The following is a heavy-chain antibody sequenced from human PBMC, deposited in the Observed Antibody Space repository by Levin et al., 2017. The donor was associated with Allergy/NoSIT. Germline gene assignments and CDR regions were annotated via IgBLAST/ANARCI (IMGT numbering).Heavy chain of an antibody. CDR2: IWYDGSNK. CDR3: AREGREFYYGSGTYGFDY. V-gene: IGHV3-33*01. J-gene: IGHJ4*02. D-gene: IGHD3-10*01. CDR1: GFTFSGYG. Sequence: LSLTCAASGFTFSGYGMNWVRQAPGKGLEWVANIWYDGSNKFSADSVNGRFTISRDNSKNTLYLQMNSLRVEDTAIYYCAREGREFYYGSGTYGFDYWGQGTPVTVSS.